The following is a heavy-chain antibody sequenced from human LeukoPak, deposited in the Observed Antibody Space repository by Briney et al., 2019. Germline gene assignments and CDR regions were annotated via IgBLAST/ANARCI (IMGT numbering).Heavy chain of an antibody. J-gene: IGHJ4*02. CDR1: GFTFSSYS. V-gene: IGHV3-21*01. Sequence: GGSLRLSCAASGFTFSSYSMNWVRQAPGKGLEWVSSISSSSSYIYYADSVKGRFTTSRDNAKNSLYLQMNSLRAEDTAVYYCARDSRGGNYFDYWGQGTLVTVSS. CDR3: ARDSRGGNYFDY. D-gene: IGHD2-15*01. CDR2: ISSSSSYI.